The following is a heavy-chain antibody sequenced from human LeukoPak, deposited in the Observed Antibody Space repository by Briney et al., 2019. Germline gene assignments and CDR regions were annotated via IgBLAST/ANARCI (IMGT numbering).Heavy chain of an antibody. V-gene: IGHV3-30-3*01. CDR1: GFTFSSYA. D-gene: IGHD5-18*01. J-gene: IGHJ3*02. CDR2: ISYDGSNK. CDR3: ARGNIQLYAFDI. Sequence: GGSLRLSCAASGFTFSSYAMHWVRQAPGKGLEWVAVISYDGSNKYYTDSAKGRFTISRDNSKNTLYLQMNSLRAEDTAVYYCARGNIQLYAFDIWGQGTMVTVSS.